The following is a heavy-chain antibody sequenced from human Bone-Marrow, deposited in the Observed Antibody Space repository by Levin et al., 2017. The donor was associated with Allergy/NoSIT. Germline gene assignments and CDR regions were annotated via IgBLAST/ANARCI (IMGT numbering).Heavy chain of an antibody. J-gene: IGHJ6*03. Sequence: LSGGSLRLSCAASGFTFGSYGMHWVRQAPGKGLEWVAVISYDGHDKYYADSVQGRFTISRDNSKNILSLQMNSLRAEDTALYYCARIFSSYYMDVWGKGTTVTVSS. CDR3: ARIFSSYYMDV. CDR2: ISYDGHDK. D-gene: IGHD3-9*01. V-gene: IGHV3-30*03. CDR1: GFTFGSYG.